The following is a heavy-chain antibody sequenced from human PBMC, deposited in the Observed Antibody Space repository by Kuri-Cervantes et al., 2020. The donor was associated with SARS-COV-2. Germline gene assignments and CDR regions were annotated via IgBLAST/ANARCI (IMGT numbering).Heavy chain of an antibody. V-gene: IGHV3-30*02. CDR1: GFTFSSYG. D-gene: IGHD2-2*01. CDR2: IRYDGSNK. J-gene: IGHJ2*01. CDR3: ARVIVVVPAAVGAGWYFEL. Sequence: GESLKISCAASGFTFSSYGMHWVRQAPGKGLEWVAFIRYDGSNKYYADSVKGRFTISRDNSKNTLYLQMNSLRAEDTAVYYCARVIVVVPAAVGAGWYFELWGRGTLVTVSS.